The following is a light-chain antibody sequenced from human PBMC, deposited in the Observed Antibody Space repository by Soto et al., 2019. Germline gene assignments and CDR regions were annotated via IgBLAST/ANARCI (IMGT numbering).Light chain of an antibody. CDR2: GAS. CDR1: QSVSSSH. CDR3: QQYGSLVT. Sequence: IVLTQSPGTLSLSPGERATLSCRASQSVSSSHLAWYQQKPGQAPRLLIFGASSRATGIPARFSGTGSGTDFTLTISRLEPEDSAVYLCQQYGSLVTFGGGTKVEI. V-gene: IGKV3-20*01. J-gene: IGKJ4*01.